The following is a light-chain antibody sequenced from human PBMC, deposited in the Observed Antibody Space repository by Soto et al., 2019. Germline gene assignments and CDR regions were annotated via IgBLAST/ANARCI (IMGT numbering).Light chain of an antibody. J-gene: IGKJ1*01. CDR2: DVS. Sequence: DIPITQSPSTLPASVGERVTITCRASQSVSNWLAWYQQKPGKAPKLLIYDVSSLESGVPSRFSGSGSGTEFILTISSLQPDDFATYSCQQYDSYSWTFDQGTKVAIK. CDR3: QQYDSYSWT. CDR1: QSVSNW. V-gene: IGKV1-5*01.